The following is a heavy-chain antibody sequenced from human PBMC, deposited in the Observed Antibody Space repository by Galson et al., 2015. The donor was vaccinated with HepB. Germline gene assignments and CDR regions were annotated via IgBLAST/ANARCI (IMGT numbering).Heavy chain of an antibody. CDR3: ARVPAAPWGSWYFDL. J-gene: IGHJ2*01. Sequence: SVKVSCKASGYTFTSYGISWVRQAPGQGLEWMGWISAYNGNTNYAQKLQGRVTMTTDTSTSTAYMELRSLRSDDTAVYYCARVPAAPWGSWYFDLWGRGTLVTVSS. CDR2: ISAYNGNT. V-gene: IGHV1-18*01. D-gene: IGHD2-2*01. CDR1: GYTFTSYG.